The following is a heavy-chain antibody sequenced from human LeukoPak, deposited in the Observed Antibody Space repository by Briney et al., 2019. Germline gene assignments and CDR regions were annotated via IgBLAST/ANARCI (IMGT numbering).Heavy chain of an antibody. D-gene: IGHD3-16*01. V-gene: IGHV3-21*01. CDR3: GGGGGGGGGYYFDY. CDR2: ISSSSSYI. CDR1: GFTFSSYS. J-gene: IGHJ4*02. Sequence: PGGSLRLSCAASGFTFSSYSMNWVRQAPGKGLEWVSSISSSSSYICYADSVKGRFTISRDNAKNSLYLQMNSLRAEDTAVYYCGGGGGGGGGYYFDYWGQGTLVTVSS.